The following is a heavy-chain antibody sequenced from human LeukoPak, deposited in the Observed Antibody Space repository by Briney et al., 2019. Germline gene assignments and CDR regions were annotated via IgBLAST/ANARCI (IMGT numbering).Heavy chain of an antibody. CDR1: GYSFTTYG. V-gene: IGHV1-18*01. CDR2: ISAYNGKT. J-gene: IGHJ5*02. D-gene: IGHD3-9*01. Sequence: ASVNVSCKASGYSFTTYGISWVREAPGRGIEGMGWISAYNGKTNYGKKFQGRVTMTTDTSTSTAYMELRSLSSDDTAMYYCAREGKFYDILSGYSSAANWFDPWGQGTLVTVSS. CDR3: AREGKFYDILSGYSSAANWFDP.